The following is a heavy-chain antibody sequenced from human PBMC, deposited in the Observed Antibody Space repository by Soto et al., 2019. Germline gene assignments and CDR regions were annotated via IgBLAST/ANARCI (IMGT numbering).Heavy chain of an antibody. V-gene: IGHV1-18*01. CDR1: GYTFTSYG. J-gene: IGHJ4*02. D-gene: IGHD3-9*01. CDR3: VSAYYDILTGYYSFDY. Sequence: ASVKVSCKASGYTFTSYGISWVRQAPGQGLEWMGWISAYNGNTNYAQKLQGRVTLTTDTSTSTAYMELRSLRSDDTAVYYCVSAYYDILTGYYSFDYWGQGTLVTVSS. CDR2: ISAYNGNT.